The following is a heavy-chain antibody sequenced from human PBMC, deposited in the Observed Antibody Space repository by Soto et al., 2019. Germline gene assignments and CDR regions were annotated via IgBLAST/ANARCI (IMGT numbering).Heavy chain of an antibody. Sequence: EVPLEESGGALVQPGRSLRLSCAASGFTFDDYAMHWVRQVLGEGLEWVSSISWNSGNIGYADSVKGRFTTSRDNAKNSLYLQMNSLRPEDTALYYCVRSKGGYSYGTPFDYWGQGTLVTVSS. CDR1: GFTFDDYA. V-gene: IGHV3-9*01. CDR2: ISWNSGNI. D-gene: IGHD5-18*01. CDR3: VRSKGGYSYGTPFDY. J-gene: IGHJ4*02.